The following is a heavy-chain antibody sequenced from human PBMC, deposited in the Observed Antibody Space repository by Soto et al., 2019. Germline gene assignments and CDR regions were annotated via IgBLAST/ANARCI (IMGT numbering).Heavy chain of an antibody. CDR2: ISYDGSNK. J-gene: IGHJ6*01. Sequence: QVQLVESGGGVVQPGRSLRLSGAASGFTFSSYGMHWVRQAPGKGLEWVAVISYDGSNKYYADSVKGRFTISRDNSKNTLYLQMNSPRAEDTAVYSCASPVYSGSSYYGMDVWGQGNTVTVSA. D-gene: IGHD1-26*01. CDR3: ASPVYSGSSYYGMDV. V-gene: IGHV3-30*03. CDR1: GFTFSSYG.